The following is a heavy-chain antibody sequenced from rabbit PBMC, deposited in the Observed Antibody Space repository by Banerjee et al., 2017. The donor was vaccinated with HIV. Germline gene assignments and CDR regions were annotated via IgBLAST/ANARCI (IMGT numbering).Heavy chain of an antibody. V-gene: IGHV1S40*01. D-gene: IGHD2-1*01. J-gene: IGHJ4*01. CDR3: ARDNVGGDINLDL. Sequence: QSLEESGGDLVKPGASLALTCTASGFSVSTSYYMCWVRQAPGKGLEWIGCIYTGNGNTYYASWAKGRFTISKTSATTVTLQMTSLTAADTATYFCARDNVGGDINLDLRGPGTLVTVS. CDR1: GFSVSTSYY. CDR2: IYTGNGNT.